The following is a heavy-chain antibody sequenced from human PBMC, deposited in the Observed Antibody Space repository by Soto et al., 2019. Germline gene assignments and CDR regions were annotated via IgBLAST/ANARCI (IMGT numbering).Heavy chain of an antibody. V-gene: IGHV3-30-3*01. Sequence: GSLRLSCAASGFTFSSYAMHWVRQAPGKGLEWVAVISYDGSNKYYADSVKGRFTISRDNSKNTLYLQMNSLRAEDTAVYYCARDEESYDSSGYYFYDAFDIWGQGTMVTVSS. D-gene: IGHD3-22*01. CDR1: GFTFSSYA. J-gene: IGHJ3*02. CDR2: ISYDGSNK. CDR3: ARDEESYDSSGYYFYDAFDI.